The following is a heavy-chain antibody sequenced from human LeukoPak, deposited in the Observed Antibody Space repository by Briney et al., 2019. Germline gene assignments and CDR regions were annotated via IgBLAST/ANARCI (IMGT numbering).Heavy chain of an antibody. CDR1: GFTFSSYA. CDR3: AKGGWAPTEEFDY. D-gene: IGHD6-19*01. CDR2: ISYDGSNK. V-gene: IGHV3-30*04. J-gene: IGHJ4*02. Sequence: PGRSLRLSCAASGFTFSSYAMHWVRQAPGKGLEWVAVISYDGSNKYYADSVKGRFTISRDNSKNTLYLQMNSLRAEDTAVYYCAKGGWAPTEEFDYWGQGTLVTVSS.